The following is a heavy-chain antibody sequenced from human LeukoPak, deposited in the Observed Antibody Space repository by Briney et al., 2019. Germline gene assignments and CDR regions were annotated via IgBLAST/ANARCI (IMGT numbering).Heavy chain of an antibody. CDR2: ICHSGIT. D-gene: IGHD6-6*01. Sequence: SETLSLTCAVWGGSISSGGYFWRWIRKPPGRGLEWIGYICHSGITYKNPSLKSRVTISVRRAKNQFAMKLSSVTAADTAVYYCARGLPRSSSSGFAPWGQGTLVTVSS. CDR3: ARGLPRSSSSGFAP. CDR1: GGSISSGGYF. J-gene: IGHJ5*02. V-gene: IGHV4-30-2*01.